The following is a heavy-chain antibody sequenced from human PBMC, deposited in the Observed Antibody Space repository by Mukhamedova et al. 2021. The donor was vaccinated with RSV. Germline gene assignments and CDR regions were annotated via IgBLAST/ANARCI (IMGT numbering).Heavy chain of an antibody. J-gene: IGHJ6*01. D-gene: IGHD3-3*01. CDR2: IYYSGST. CDR1: SSYY. CDR3: AAGAPPHWRFLEWSSYYYYG. V-gene: IGHV4-59*01. Sequence: SSYYWSWIRQPPGKGLEWIGYIYYSGSTNYNPSLKSRVTISVDTSKNQFSLKLSSVTAADTAVYYCAAGAPPHWRFLEWSSYYYYG.